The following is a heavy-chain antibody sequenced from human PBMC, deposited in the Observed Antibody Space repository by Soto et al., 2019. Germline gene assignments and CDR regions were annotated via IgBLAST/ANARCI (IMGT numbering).Heavy chain of an antibody. V-gene: IGHV3-21*01. CDR2: ISSSSSYI. CDR1: GFTFSSYS. Sequence: EVQLVESGGGLVKPGGSLRLSCAASGFTFSSYSMNWVRQAPGKGLEWVSSISSSSSYIYYADSVKGRFTISRDNAKNSLYLQMSSLRAEDTAVYCCARAEMVAATGDWFDPWGQGTLVTVSS. CDR3: ARAEMVAATGDWFDP. D-gene: IGHD2-15*01. J-gene: IGHJ5*02.